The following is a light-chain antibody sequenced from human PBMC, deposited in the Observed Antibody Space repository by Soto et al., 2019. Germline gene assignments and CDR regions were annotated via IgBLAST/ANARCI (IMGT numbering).Light chain of an antibody. CDR3: QQRGT. J-gene: IGKJ1*01. Sequence: EIVLTQSPGTLSLSPGERATLSCRASQSVRSNFLAWYQQKPGQAPRLLIYDASNRATGIPARFSGSGSGTDFTLTISSLEPEDFAVYYCQQRGTFGQGTKGDIK. CDR2: DAS. CDR1: QSVRSNF. V-gene: IGKV3-11*01.